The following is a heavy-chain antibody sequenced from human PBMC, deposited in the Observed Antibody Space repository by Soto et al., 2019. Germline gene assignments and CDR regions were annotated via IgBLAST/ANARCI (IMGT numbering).Heavy chain of an antibody. D-gene: IGHD4-17*01. J-gene: IGHJ5*02. CDR1: GGSISSGGYY. CDR2: IYYSGST. V-gene: IGHV4-31*03. CDR3: ARGTTVTTGNWFDP. Sequence: QVQLQESGPGLVKPSQTLSLTCTVSGGSISSGGYYWSWIRQHPGKGLEWIGYIYYSGSTYYNPSLKSRVNISVDTSKNQVSLKLSSVTAADTAVYYCARGTTVTTGNWFDPWGQGTLVTVSS.